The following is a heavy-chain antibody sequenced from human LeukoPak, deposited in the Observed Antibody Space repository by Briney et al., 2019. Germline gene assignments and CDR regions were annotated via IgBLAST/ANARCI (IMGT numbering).Heavy chain of an antibody. J-gene: IGHJ6*02. CDR3: ARGQGGSYYPSYYYGMDV. Sequence: SETLSLTCAVYGGSFSGYYWSWIRQPPGKGLEWIGEINHSGSTNYNPSLKSRVTISVDTSKNQFSLKLSSVTAADTAVYHCARGQGGSYYPSYYYGMDVWGQGTTVTVSS. D-gene: IGHD1-26*01. CDR2: INHSGST. CDR1: GGSFSGYY. V-gene: IGHV4-34*01.